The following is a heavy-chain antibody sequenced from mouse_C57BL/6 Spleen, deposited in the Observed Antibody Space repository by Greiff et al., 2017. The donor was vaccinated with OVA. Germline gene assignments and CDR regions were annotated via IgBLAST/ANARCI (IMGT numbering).Heavy chain of an antibody. D-gene: IGHD2-4*01. J-gene: IGHJ4*01. Sequence: VKLMESGAELVKPGASVKISCKASGYAFSSYWMNWVKQRPGKGLEWIGQIYPGDGDTNYNGKFKGKATLTADKSSSTAYMQLSSLTSEDSAVYFCARYDYDNYYAMDYWGQGTSVTVSS. V-gene: IGHV1-80*01. CDR2: IYPGDGDT. CDR1: GYAFSSYW. CDR3: ARYDYDNYYAMDY.